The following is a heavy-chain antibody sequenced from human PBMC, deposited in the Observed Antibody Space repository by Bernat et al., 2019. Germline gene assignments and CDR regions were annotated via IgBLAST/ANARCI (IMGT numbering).Heavy chain of an antibody. D-gene: IGHD3-3*01. V-gene: IGHV1-18*01. CDR3: AGVLGGVLEWLRSYGMDV. CDR1: GYTFTSYG. J-gene: IGHJ6*02. Sequence: QVQLVQSGAEVKKPGASVKVSCKASGYTFTSYGISWVRQAPGQGLEWMGWISAYNGNTNYAQKLQGRSTMPTEPPTSTAYMELGSLSAEDRAVYYWAGVLGGVLEWLRSYGMDVWGQGTTVTVSS. CDR2: ISAYNGNT.